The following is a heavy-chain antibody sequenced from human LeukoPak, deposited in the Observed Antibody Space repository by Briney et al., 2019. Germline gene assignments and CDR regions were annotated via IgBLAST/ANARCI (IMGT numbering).Heavy chain of an antibody. CDR3: VKKIAAAAWFDP. V-gene: IGHV4-28*01. D-gene: IGHD6-13*01. Sequence: SETLSLTCAVSGYSISSDNWWGWIRQPPGRGLEWIGYIYYSGSTYYNPSLKSRVTMSIDTSNNQFSLKLTSVTPVDTAVYYCVKKIAAAAWFDPWGQGTPVTVSS. J-gene: IGHJ5*02. CDR2: IYYSGST. CDR1: GYSISSDNW.